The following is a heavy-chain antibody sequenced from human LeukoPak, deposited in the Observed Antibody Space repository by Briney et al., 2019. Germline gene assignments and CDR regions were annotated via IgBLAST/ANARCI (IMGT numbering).Heavy chain of an antibody. J-gene: IGHJ4*02. CDR3: ATGTHYDLLPY. CDR1: GYSLTELS. Sequence: ASVKVSCKVSGYSLTELSMHWVRQAPGKGLEWMGGFDPGNGEMIYEQKFQGRVTMTEGTSTDTAYMELSSLRSEDTALYYCATGTHYDLLPYWGQGSLVTVSS. CDR2: FDPGNGEM. D-gene: IGHD3-9*01. V-gene: IGHV1-24*01.